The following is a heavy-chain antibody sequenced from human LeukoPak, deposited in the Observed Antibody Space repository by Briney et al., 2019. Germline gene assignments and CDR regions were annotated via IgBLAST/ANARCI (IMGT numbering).Heavy chain of an antibody. V-gene: IGHV3-23*01. Sequence: GKSLRLSCEASGFTFNRYAMHWVRQAPGKGLEWVSAISGSRNNTYYADSVKGRFTISRDNSKNTLYLQMNSLRAEDTAVYYCAKWGCSGGTCYPFDYWGQGTLVTVSS. CDR1: GFTFNRYA. J-gene: IGHJ4*02. CDR3: AKWGCSGGTCYPFDY. D-gene: IGHD2-15*01. CDR2: ISGSRNNT.